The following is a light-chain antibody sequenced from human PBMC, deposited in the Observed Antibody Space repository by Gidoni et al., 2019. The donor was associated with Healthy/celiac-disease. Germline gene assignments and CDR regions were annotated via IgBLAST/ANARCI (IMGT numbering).Light chain of an antibody. Sequence: DIQMTQSPSSLSASVGDRVTITCRASQSISSYFNWYQQKPGKAPKLLIYAASSLQSGVPARFSGSGSGTDFTLTISSLQPEDFATYYCQQRYSTRWTFGQGTKVEIK. V-gene: IGKV1-39*01. CDR2: AAS. J-gene: IGKJ1*01. CDR3: QQRYSTRWT. CDR1: QSISSY.